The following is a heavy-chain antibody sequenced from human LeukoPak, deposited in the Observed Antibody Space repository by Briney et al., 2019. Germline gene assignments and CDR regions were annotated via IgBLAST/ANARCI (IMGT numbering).Heavy chain of an antibody. Sequence: GGSLRLSCVVSGFTFSSYWMSWVRQAPGKGLEWVANIKEDGSEKYYMDSVKGRFTISRDNAKNSLYLQMNSLRAEDTGVYYCARGGYCSPTSCSLFDYWGQGTLVTVSS. J-gene: IGHJ4*02. CDR2: IKEDGSEK. D-gene: IGHD2-2*01. CDR3: ARGGYCSPTSCSLFDY. V-gene: IGHV3-7*01. CDR1: GFTFSSYW.